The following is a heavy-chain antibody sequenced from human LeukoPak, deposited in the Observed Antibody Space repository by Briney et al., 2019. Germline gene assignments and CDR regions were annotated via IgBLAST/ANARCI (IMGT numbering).Heavy chain of an antibody. Sequence: GASVKVSCKASGYTFTSYDINWVRQATGQGLEWMGWMNPNSGNTGYAQKFQGRVTITRNTSISTAYMELSSLRSEDTAVYYCAREYYYDSSGYFPFDYWGQGTLVTVSS. D-gene: IGHD3-22*01. CDR3: AREYYYDSSGYFPFDY. J-gene: IGHJ4*02. V-gene: IGHV1-8*03. CDR1: GYTFTSYD. CDR2: MNPNSGNT.